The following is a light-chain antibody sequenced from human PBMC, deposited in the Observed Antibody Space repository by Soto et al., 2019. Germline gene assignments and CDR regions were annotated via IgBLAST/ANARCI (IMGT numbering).Light chain of an antibody. V-gene: IGKV4-1*01. J-gene: IGKJ1*01. Sequence: DIVMTQSPDSLAVSLGERATINCKSRQSVLYSSHNKNYFAWYQQKPGQPLKLLIYWASTRESGVPDRFSRSGSGTDFTLTISSLQAEGVGVYYCQQYYRKPQTFGQGETVDIK. CDR2: WAS. CDR3: QQYYRKPQT. CDR1: QSVLYSSHNKNY.